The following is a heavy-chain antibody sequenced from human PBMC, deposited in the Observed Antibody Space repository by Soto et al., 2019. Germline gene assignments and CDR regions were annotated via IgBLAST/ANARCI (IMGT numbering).Heavy chain of an antibody. V-gene: IGHV1-18*04. CDR3: ARVDHDSSGQEWWFDP. J-gene: IGHJ5*02. D-gene: IGHD3-22*01. CDR2: ISAYNGNT. CDR1: GYTFTSYG. Sequence: ASVKVSCKASGYTFTSYGISWARQAPGQGLEWMGWISAYNGNTNYAQKLQGRVTMTTDTSTSTAYMELRSLRSDDTAVYYCARVDHDSSGQEWWFDPWGQGTLVTVSS.